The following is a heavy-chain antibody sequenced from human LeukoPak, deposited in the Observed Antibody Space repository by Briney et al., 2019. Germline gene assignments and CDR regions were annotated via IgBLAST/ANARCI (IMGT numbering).Heavy chain of an antibody. CDR1: GFTFTSSA. CDR3: ARDGSYHNYYDSSGYPESDY. V-gene: IGHV1-46*01. D-gene: IGHD3-22*01. CDR2: INPSGGST. J-gene: IGHJ4*02. Sequence: ASVKVSCKASGFTFTSSAMHWVRQAPGQGLEWMGIINPSGGSTSYAQKFQGRVTMTRDMSTSTVYMELSSLRSEDTAVYYCARDGSYHNYYDSSGYPESDYWGQGTLVTVSS.